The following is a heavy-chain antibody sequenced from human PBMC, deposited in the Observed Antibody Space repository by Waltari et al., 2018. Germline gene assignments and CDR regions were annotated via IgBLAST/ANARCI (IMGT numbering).Heavy chain of an antibody. CDR3: ARASLIAAAGIGLFDY. D-gene: IGHD6-13*01. J-gene: IGHJ4*02. Sequence: QVQLVQSGAEVKKPGASVKVSCKASGYTFTSYYIHWVRQAPGQGLEWMGLINPSGGSTSYAQKLQGRVTMTRDTSTSTVYMELSSRRSEDTAVYYCARASLIAAAGIGLFDYWGQGTPVTVSS. V-gene: IGHV1-46*01. CDR2: INPSGGST. CDR1: GYTFTSYY.